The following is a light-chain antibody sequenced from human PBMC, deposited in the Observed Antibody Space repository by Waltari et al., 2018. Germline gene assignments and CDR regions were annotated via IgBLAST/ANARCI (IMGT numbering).Light chain of an antibody. J-gene: IGKJ3*01. CDR3: QQYNTWPPLFT. V-gene: IGKV3-15*01. CDR2: AAS. CDR1: QSVVSD. Sequence: EIVMTQSPVTLSVSPGERASLSCRASQSVVSDLAWYQKKPGQAPRLLMYAASTRATGIPDRFSGNGSGTEFTLTVTRVQSEDFAIYYCQQYNTWPPLFTFGPGTKVEI.